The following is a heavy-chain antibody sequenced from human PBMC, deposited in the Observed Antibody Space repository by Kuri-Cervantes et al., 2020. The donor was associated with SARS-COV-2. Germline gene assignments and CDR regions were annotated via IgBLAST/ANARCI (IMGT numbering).Heavy chain of an antibody. CDR2: VNHRGST. V-gene: IGHV4-39*07. CDR3: ARAYGFLRYIYYMDV. Sequence: ESLKISCTVSGDSISNTNYYWGWIRQSPGKGLEWIGEVNHRGSTNYNPSLKSRVTISVDTSSKQFSLHLGSVTAADTAVYYCARAYGFLRYIYYMDVWGRGTTVTVSS. J-gene: IGHJ6*03. D-gene: IGHD4-17*01. CDR1: GDSISNTNYY.